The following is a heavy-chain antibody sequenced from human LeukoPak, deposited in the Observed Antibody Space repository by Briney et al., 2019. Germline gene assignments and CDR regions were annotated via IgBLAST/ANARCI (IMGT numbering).Heavy chain of an antibody. J-gene: IGHJ4*02. V-gene: IGHV3-53*05. CDR2: IYSGGST. Sequence: PGGSLRLSCAASGFTVSSNYMSWVRQAPGKGLEWVSVIYSGGSTYYADSVKGRFTISRDNSKNTLYLQMNSLRAEDTAVYYCAKVFHRWGVWGSYRPYYFDYWGQGTLVTVSS. D-gene: IGHD3-16*02. CDR1: GFTVSSNY. CDR3: AKVFHRWGVWGSYRPYYFDY.